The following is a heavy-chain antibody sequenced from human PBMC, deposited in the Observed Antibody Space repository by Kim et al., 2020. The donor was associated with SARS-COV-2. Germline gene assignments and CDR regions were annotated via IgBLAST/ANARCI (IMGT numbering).Heavy chain of an antibody. D-gene: IGHD1-26*01. CDR1: GFTVSHNY. J-gene: IGHJ4*03. CDR2: ISTASNA. Sequence: GGSLRLSCAASGFTVSHNYIHWVRQAPGKGLEWVSVISTASNAYYSAFVMGSFATISRNNTKTAHLQMMNRRPADEAAVYCCATVSGRCYFDGLGQGT. CDR3: ATVSGRCYFDG. V-gene: IGHV3-66*01.